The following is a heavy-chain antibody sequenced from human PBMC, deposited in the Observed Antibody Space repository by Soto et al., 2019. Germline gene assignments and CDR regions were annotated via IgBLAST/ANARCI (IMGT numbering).Heavy chain of an antibody. CDR1: GYTFTSYA. Sequence: ASVKVSCKSSGYTFTSYAMHWVRQAPGQRLEWMGWINAGNGNTKYSQKFQGRVTITRDTSASTAYMELSSLRSEDTAVYYCASALFRIQLWSTPGYWGQGTLVTVSS. D-gene: IGHD5-18*01. CDR2: INAGNGNT. J-gene: IGHJ4*02. CDR3: ASALFRIQLWSTPGY. V-gene: IGHV1-3*01.